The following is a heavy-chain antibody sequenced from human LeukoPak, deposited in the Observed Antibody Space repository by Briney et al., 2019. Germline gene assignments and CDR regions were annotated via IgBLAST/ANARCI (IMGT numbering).Heavy chain of an antibody. Sequence: GASVNVSCKTSGYTFTDYYIHWVRQAPGQGLEWMGWFNPNSGGTKFAQKFQGRVTMTRDTSISTGYMELSRLRFDDTAVYYCARGWSLWEWGFAYDYWGQGTLVTVSS. D-gene: IGHD3-16*01. V-gene: IGHV1-2*02. CDR1: GYTFTDYY. CDR3: ARGWSLWEWGFAYDY. CDR2: FNPNSGGT. J-gene: IGHJ4*02.